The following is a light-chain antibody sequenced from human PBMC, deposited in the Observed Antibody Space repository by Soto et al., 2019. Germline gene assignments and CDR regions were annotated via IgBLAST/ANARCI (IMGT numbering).Light chain of an antibody. Sequence: DIQMTQSPSTLSASVGDRVTITCRASQSISSWLAWYQQKPGKAPKLLIYTASSLGSGVPSRFSGSGSGTEFTLTISSLQPDDFATYYCQQYTTYWTFGQGTKVDIK. CDR3: QQYTTYWT. J-gene: IGKJ1*01. V-gene: IGKV1-5*03. CDR2: TAS. CDR1: QSISSW.